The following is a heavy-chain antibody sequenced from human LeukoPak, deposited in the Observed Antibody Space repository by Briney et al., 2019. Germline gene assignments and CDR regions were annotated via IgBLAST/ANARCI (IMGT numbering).Heavy chain of an antibody. CDR1: GGSINTNNYY. CDR2: IYHSGFA. CDR3: ARNSGSYAAFDY. J-gene: IGHJ4*02. V-gene: IGHV4-39*01. Sequence: SETLSLTCNVSGGSINTNNYYWGWIRQPPGKGLEWIGSIYHSGFAYYNPSLKSRVTVSVDLSRNQFSLKLNSVTAADTAVYYCARNSGSYAAFDYWGQGTLVTVSS. D-gene: IGHD1-26*01.